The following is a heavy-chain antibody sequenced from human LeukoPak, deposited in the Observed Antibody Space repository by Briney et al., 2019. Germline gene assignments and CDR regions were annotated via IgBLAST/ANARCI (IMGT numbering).Heavy chain of an antibody. CDR1: LYSFISYL. J-gene: IGHJ2*01. V-gene: IGHV5-10-1*01. Sequence: GESLRISRKCSLYSFISYLISWVPQMPGQRLECMGRIDPSDSYTNYSPTFQAHVTISADKPISTAYLQWSSLKAWDTAMYYCARHGGYSGWYFDLWGGGTLVTVSS. CDR3: ARHGGYSGWYFDL. CDR2: IDPSDSYT. D-gene: IGHD3-22*01.